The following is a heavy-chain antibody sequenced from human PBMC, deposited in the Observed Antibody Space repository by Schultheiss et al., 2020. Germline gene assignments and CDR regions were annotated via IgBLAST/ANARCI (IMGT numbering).Heavy chain of an antibody. V-gene: IGHV4-59*12. CDR2: IYYSGST. D-gene: IGHD2-2*01. CDR3: ARAHPARSRRNWFDP. J-gene: IGHJ5*02. Sequence: SETLSLTCSVSGGSISNSHWTWLRQPPGKGLEWIGYIYYSGSTYYNPSLKSRVTISVDTSKNQFSLKLSSVTAADTAVYYCARAHPARSRRNWFDPWGQGTLVSVFS. CDR1: GGSISNSH.